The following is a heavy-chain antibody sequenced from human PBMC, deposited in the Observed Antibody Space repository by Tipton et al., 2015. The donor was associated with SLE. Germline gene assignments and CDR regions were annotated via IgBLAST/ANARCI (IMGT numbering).Heavy chain of an antibody. D-gene: IGHD3-16*02. V-gene: IGHV4-38-2*01. J-gene: IGHJ5*01. Sequence: GLVKPSETLSLTCDVSDYPANSDYYWGWIRQPPRKGLEWIGAVYHSGTSFYNPSLQSRVTISVDTSRNQFSLRLTSVTAADTAIYYCARVSLVEFSGGPRGPFSFFDSWGQGTLVTVSS. CDR1: DYPANSDYY. CDR2: VYHSGTS. CDR3: ARVSLVEFSGGPRGPFSFFDS.